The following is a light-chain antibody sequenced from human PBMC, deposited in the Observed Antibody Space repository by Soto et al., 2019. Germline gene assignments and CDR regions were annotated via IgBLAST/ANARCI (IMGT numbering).Light chain of an antibody. CDR2: DVS. Sequence: QSALTHPRSLSGSPGQSVTISCTGTSSDVGGYNYVSWYQQHPGKAPKLMIYDVSKRPSGVPDRFSGSKSGNTASLTISGLQAEDEADYYCCSYAGSYTLFGGGTKLTVL. CDR3: CSYAGSYTL. CDR1: SSDVGGYNY. J-gene: IGLJ2*01. V-gene: IGLV2-11*01.